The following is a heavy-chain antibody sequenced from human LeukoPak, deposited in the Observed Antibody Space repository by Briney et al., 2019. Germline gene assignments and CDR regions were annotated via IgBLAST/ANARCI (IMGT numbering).Heavy chain of an antibody. J-gene: IGHJ5*02. CDR2: MNPSSGNT. V-gene: IGHV1-8*03. CDR1: GYTLTSYD. Sequence: ASVKVSCKASGYTLTSYDINWVRQATGQGLEWMGWMNPSSGNTGYAQKFQGRVTITRNTSISTAYMELSSLRSEDTAVYYCARGEYQLLYNWFDPWGQGTLVTVSS. D-gene: IGHD2-2*01. CDR3: ARGEYQLLYNWFDP.